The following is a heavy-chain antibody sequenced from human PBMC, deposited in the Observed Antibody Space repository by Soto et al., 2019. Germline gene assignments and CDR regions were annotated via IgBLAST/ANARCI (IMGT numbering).Heavy chain of an antibody. V-gene: IGHV3-30*04. CDR2: TSYDGKNK. CDR1: GFTFSNFV. J-gene: IGHJ4*02. CDR3: ARERAIAATGIFYY. D-gene: IGHD6-13*01. Sequence: QVQLVESGGGVVQPGGSLRLSCAASGFTFSNFVMHWVRQAPGKGLEWVAATSYDGKNKDHADSVKGRFTISRDNSKNTLYLQMNSLRHEDKAVYFWARERAIAATGIFYYWGQGTLVTVSS.